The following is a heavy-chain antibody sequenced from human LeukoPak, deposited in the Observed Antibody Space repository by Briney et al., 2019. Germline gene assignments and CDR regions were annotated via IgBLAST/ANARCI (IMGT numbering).Heavy chain of an antibody. CDR2: INPSGGST. D-gene: IGHD3-3*01. J-gene: IGHJ6*03. Sequence: ASVKVSCKASGYTFTSYYMHWVRQAPGQGLEWMGIINPSGGSTSYAQKFQGRVTMTRDTSTSTVYMELSSLRSKDTAVYYCARGLRFLEWLSGSFYYYYMDVWGKGTTVTVSS. V-gene: IGHV1-46*03. CDR3: ARGLRFLEWLSGSFYYYYMDV. CDR1: GYTFTSYY.